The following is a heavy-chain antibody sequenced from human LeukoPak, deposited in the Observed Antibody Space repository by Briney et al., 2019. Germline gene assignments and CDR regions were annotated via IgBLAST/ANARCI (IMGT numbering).Heavy chain of an antibody. V-gene: IGHV5-51*01. CDR3: ARGYCSSTSCPGLVGDFDY. J-gene: IGHJ4*02. CDR2: IYPGDSDT. Sequence: GESLKISCKGSGYSFTSYWIGWVRQMPGKGLEWMGIIYPGDSDTRYSPSFQGQVTISADKSISTAYLQWSSLKASDTAMYYCARGYCSSTSCPGLVGDFDYWGQGPWSPSPQ. CDR1: GYSFTSYW. D-gene: IGHD2-2*01.